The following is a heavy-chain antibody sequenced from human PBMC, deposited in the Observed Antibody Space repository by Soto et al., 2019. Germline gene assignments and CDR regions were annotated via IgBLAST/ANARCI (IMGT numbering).Heavy chain of an antibody. D-gene: IGHD2-2*01. V-gene: IGHV4-59*01. CDR2: IYYSGST. CDR1: GGSISSYS. J-gene: IGHJ6*03. Sequence: SETLSLTCTVSGGSISSYSWSWIRQPPGKGLEWIGYIYYSGSTDYNPSLKSRVTISVDTSKNQFSLRLSSLTAADTAVYYCARGVPAAMGYYYYYMDVWGKGTTVTVSS. CDR3: ARGVPAAMGYYYYYMDV.